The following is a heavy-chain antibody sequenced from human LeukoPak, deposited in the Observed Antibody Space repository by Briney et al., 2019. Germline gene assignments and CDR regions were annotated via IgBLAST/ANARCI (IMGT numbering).Heavy chain of an antibody. D-gene: IGHD3-22*01. CDR1: GGYISGNY. Sequence: PSETLSLTCSISGGYISGNYWSWIRQTPGKGLEWIGYIYSSGRTNYNPPLKSRVAISADTSKNQFSLKLSSVTAADTAVYYCARDRKYCDDSGGYSPSYCYGLDVWGRGTTVTVSS. CDR2: IYSSGRT. J-gene: IGHJ6*02. V-gene: IGHV4-59*01. CDR3: ARDRKYCDDSGGYSPSYCYGLDV.